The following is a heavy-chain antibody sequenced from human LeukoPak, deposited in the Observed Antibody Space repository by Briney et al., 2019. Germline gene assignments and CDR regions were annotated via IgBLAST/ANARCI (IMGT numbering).Heavy chain of an antibody. D-gene: IGHD3-16*01. CDR2: ISYDGRDK. V-gene: IGHV3-30*18. J-gene: IGHJ4*02. CDR1: GFTFNSYG. Sequence: PGGSLRLSCEASGFTFNSYGMHWVRQAPGKGLDWVAVISYDGRDKYYADSVKGRFTISRDKSKNTVYLQMKSLGDEDTAVYYCAKDRDVWESSSIRDYWGQGTLVTVSS. CDR3: AKDRDVWESSSIRDY.